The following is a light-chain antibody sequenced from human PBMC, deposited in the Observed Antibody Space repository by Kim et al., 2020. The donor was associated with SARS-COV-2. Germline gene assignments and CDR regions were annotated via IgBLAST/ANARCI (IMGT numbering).Light chain of an antibody. CDR2: GAS. CDR1: QSITSSF. CDR3: KQYGSSPQT. J-gene: IGKJ1*01. V-gene: IGKV3-20*01. Sequence: EIVFTQSPGTLSLSPGERATLSCRASQSITSSFLAWYQQKPGQAPRLLIYGASSRATGIPDRFSGSGSGTDFTLTISRLEPEDFAVYYCKQYGSSPQTFGKGTKVDIK.